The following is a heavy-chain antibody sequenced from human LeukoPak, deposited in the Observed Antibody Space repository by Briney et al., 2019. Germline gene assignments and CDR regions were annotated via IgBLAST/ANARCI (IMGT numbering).Heavy chain of an antibody. CDR2: IYYSGST. J-gene: IGHJ4*02. Sequence: SETLSLTCTVSGGSISSYYWSWIRQPPGKGLEWIGYIYYSGSTNYNPSLKSRVTISVDTSKNQFSLKQSSVTAADTAVYYCARSGYSYPDYWGQGTLVTVSS. CDR1: GGSISSYY. V-gene: IGHV4-59*08. CDR3: ARSGYSYPDY. D-gene: IGHD5-18*01.